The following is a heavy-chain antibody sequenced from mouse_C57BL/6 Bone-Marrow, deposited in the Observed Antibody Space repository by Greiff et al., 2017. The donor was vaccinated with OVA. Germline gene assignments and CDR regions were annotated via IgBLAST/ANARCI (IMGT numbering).Heavy chain of an antibody. CDR1: GFTFSSYT. D-gene: IGHD1-1*01. J-gene: IGHJ4*01. CDR2: ISGGGGNT. V-gene: IGHV5-9*01. Sequence: EVQWVESGGGLVKPGGSLKLSCAASGFTFSSYTMSWVRQTPEKRLEWVATISGGGGNTYYPDSVKGRFTISRDNAKNTLYLQMSSLRSEDTALYYCARQGYYGSGAMDYWGQGTSVTVSS. CDR3: ARQGYYGSGAMDY.